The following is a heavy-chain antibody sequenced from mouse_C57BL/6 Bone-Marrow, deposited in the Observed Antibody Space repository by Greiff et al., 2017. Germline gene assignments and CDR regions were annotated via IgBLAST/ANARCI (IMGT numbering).Heavy chain of an antibody. J-gene: IGHJ3*01. Sequence: QVQLQQPGAELVKPGASVKLSCKASGYTFTSYWMHWVKQRPGQGLEWIGMIHPNSGSTNYNEKFKSKATLTVDKSSSTAYMQLSSLTSEDSAVYDCARGGFYYGSRFAYWGQGTLVTVSA. V-gene: IGHV1-64*01. D-gene: IGHD1-1*01. CDR2: IHPNSGST. CDR1: GYTFTSYW. CDR3: ARGGFYYGSRFAY.